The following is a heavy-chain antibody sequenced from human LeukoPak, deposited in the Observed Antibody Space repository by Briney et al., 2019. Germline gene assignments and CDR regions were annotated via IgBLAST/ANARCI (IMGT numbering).Heavy chain of an antibody. J-gene: IGHJ4*02. CDR3: ASSQPSSGYYPIDY. CDR1: GYTFTTFG. D-gene: IGHD3-22*01. Sequence: ASVKVSCKASGYTFTTFGISWVRQAPGQGLEWMGWINTYNGNTIYAQKLQGRVAMTTDKSTSTAYMELSSLRSEDTAVYYCASSQPSSGYYPIDYWGQGTLVTVSS. V-gene: IGHV1-18*01. CDR2: INTYNGNT.